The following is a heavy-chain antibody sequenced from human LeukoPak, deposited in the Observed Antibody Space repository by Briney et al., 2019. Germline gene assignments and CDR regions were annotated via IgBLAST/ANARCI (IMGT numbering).Heavy chain of an antibody. V-gene: IGHV4-34*01. CDR3: ARPYSGSYSFDY. CDR2: VNHSGST. J-gene: IGHJ4*02. Sequence: SETLSLTCAVYGGSFSGYYWSWIRQPPGKGLEWIGEVNHSGSTNYNPSLKSRVTISVDTSKNQFSLKLSSVTAADTAVYYCARPYSGSYSFDYWGQGTLVTASS. D-gene: IGHD1-26*01. CDR1: GGSFSGYY.